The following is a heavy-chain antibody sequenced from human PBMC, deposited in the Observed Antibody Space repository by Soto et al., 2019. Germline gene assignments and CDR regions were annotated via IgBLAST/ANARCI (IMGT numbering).Heavy chain of an antibody. J-gene: IGHJ6*03. CDR3: ARSIPTVSWGYYYYYLDV. CDR1: VYSFTIYW. V-gene: IGHV5-51*01. D-gene: IGHD4-17*01. CDR2: IYPGDSDA. Sequence: KISCKGSVYSFTIYWIGWGRHMPRKGLEWMGIIYPGDSDARYSPSFQGQVTISADKSISTAYLQWSSLKASDTAMYYCARSIPTVSWGYYYYYLDVWGEGITVTVSS.